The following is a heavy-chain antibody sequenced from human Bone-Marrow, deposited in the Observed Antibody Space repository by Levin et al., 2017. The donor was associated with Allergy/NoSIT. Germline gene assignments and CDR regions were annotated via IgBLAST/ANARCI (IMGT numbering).Heavy chain of an antibody. Sequence: PSETLSLTCTVSGGSISSSSYYWGWIRQPPGKGLEWIGSIYYSGSTYYNPSLKSRVTISVDTSKNQFSLKLSSVTAADTAVYYCARRGAPSGYDYWGQGTLVTVSS. CDR2: IYYSGST. CDR1: GGSISSSSYY. V-gene: IGHV4-39*01. CDR3: ARRGAPSGYDY. J-gene: IGHJ4*02. D-gene: IGHD6-25*01.